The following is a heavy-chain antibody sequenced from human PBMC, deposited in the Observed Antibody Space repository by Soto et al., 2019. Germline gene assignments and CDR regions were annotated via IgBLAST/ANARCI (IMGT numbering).Heavy chain of an antibody. Sequence: QVQLVQSGAEVKKPGSSVEVSCKASGGTFSSYTISWVRQAPGQGLEWMGRIIPILGIANYAQKFQGRVTIPAAKATSSADMEMSSLRSEHTAVYYCARGDLGYCSGGRCYEEGADYFQHWGQGTLVTVSS. CDR1: GGTFSSYT. J-gene: IGHJ1*01. CDR3: ARGDLGYCSGGRCYEEGADYFQH. D-gene: IGHD2-15*01. V-gene: IGHV1-69*02. CDR2: IIPILGIA.